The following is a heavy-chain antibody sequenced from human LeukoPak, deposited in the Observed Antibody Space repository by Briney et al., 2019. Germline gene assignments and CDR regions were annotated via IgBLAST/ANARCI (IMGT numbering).Heavy chain of an antibody. CDR1: GYTFTSYD. Sequence: ASVKVSCKASGYTFTSYDINWVRQATGQGLEWMGWMNPNSGNTGCAQKFQGRVTMTRNTSISTAYMELSSLRSEDTAVYYCARDYDSSGYYYVPSSYWGQGTLVTVSS. CDR3: ARDYDSSGYYYVPSSY. V-gene: IGHV1-8*01. CDR2: MNPNSGNT. D-gene: IGHD3-22*01. J-gene: IGHJ4*02.